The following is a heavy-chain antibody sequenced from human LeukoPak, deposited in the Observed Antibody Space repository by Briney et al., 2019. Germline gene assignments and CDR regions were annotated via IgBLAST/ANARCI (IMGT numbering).Heavy chain of an antibody. CDR2: ISSSSSYI. D-gene: IGHD3-3*01. J-gene: IGHJ5*02. CDR1: GFTFSSYS. V-gene: IGHV3-21*01. CDR3: ARDQVGPKTYYDFWSGYYSGVWFDP. Sequence: PGGSLRLSCAASGFTFSSYSMNWVRQAPGKGLEWVSSISSSSSYIYYADSVKGRFTISRDNAKNSLYLQMNSLRAEDTAVYYCARDQVGPKTYYDFWSGYYSGVWFDPWGQGTLVTVSS.